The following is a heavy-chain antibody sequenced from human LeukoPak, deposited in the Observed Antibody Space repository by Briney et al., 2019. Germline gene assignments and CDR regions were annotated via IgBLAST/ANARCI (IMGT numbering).Heavy chain of an antibody. CDR3: ARRLTHPSGGYFDY. Sequence: GESLKISCKGSGYSFTSYWIGWVRQMPGKGLEGMGIIYPGDCDTRYSPSFQSQVTISADKSISTAYLQWSSLKASDTAMYYCARRLTHPSGGYFDYWGQGTLVTVSS. D-gene: IGHD2-15*01. V-gene: IGHV5-51*01. CDR1: GYSFTSYW. CDR2: IYPGDCDT. J-gene: IGHJ4*02.